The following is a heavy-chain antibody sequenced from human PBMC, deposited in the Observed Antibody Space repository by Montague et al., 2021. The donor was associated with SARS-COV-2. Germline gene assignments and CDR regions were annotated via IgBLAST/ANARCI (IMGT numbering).Heavy chain of an antibody. V-gene: IGHV4-31*03. D-gene: IGHD3-22*01. CDR1: GGSISSGGYY. CDR3: ARDPRYDSSGYYLGSAFDI. Sequence: TLSLTCTVSGGSISSGGYYWSWIRQHPGKGLEWIGYIYYSGSTCYNPSLKSRVTISVDTSKNQFSLKLSSVTAADTAVYYCARDPRYDSSGYYLGSAFDIWGQGTMVTVSS. J-gene: IGHJ3*02. CDR2: IYYSGST.